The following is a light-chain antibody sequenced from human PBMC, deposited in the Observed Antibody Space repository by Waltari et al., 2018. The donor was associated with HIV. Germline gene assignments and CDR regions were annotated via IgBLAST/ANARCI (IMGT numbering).Light chain of an antibody. CDR3: SSYAGSSVV. Sequence: QSPLTQPPSASGSPGQSVPISCTGTSSDVGGYHYVSWYQQHPGKAPKLMIYEVSNRPSGVPDRFSGSKSGNTASLTVSGLQAEDEADYYCSSYAGSSVVFGGGTKLTVL. CDR2: EVS. CDR1: SSDVGGYHY. V-gene: IGLV2-8*01. J-gene: IGLJ2*01.